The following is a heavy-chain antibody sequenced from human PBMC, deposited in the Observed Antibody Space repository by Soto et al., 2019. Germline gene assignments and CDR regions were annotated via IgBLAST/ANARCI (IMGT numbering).Heavy chain of an antibody. J-gene: IGHJ6*02. CDR1: GFPFSSYW. CDR2: INSDGSST. Sequence: PGGSLRLSCAASGFPFSSYWMHWVRQAPGKGLVWVSRINSDGSSTSYADSVKGRFTISRDNAKNTLYLQMNSLRAEDTAVYYCARDLPPSYDFWSGYLVSPSHYYGMDVWGQGTTVTVSS. V-gene: IGHV3-74*01. D-gene: IGHD3-3*01. CDR3: ARDLPPSYDFWSGYLVSPSHYYGMDV.